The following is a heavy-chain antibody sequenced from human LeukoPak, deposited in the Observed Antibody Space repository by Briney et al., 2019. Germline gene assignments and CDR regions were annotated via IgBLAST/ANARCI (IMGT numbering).Heavy chain of an antibody. Sequence: GGSLRLSCAASGFTFSTYNMNWVRQAPGKGLEWVSSITSSSGYVYYADSVKGRFTISRDNAKNSLYLRMNSLRAEDTAVYYCANVIAPWLDYWGQGTLVTVSS. CDR2: ITSSSGYV. J-gene: IGHJ4*02. CDR1: GFTFSTYN. D-gene: IGHD3-22*01. V-gene: IGHV3-21*01. CDR3: ANVIAPWLDY.